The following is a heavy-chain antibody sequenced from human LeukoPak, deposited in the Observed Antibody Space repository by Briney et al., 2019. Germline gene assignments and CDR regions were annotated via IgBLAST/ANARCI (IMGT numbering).Heavy chain of an antibody. V-gene: IGHV1-8*01. CDR2: MNPNSGNT. D-gene: IGHD6-13*01. Sequence: ASVKVSCKASGYTFTSYDINWVRQATGQGLEWMGWMNPNSGNTGYAQKFQGRVTMTRNTSISTAYMELSSLRSEDTAVYYCARDLSVFRDGSWYEYYYYYGMDVWGQGTTVTVSS. J-gene: IGHJ6*02. CDR3: ARDLSVFRDGSWYEYYYYYGMDV. CDR1: GYTFTSYD.